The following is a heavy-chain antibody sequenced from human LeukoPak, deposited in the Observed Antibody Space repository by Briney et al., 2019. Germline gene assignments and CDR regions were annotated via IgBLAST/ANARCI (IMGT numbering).Heavy chain of an antibody. Sequence: GGSLRLSCVAYGFTFNNYAMTWVRQAPGKGLEWVSAISGSGYSTYYADSVKGRFTISRDNSKNTLYLQMNSLRAEDTALYFCAQWSRYFDYWGQGTLVTVSS. CDR1: GFTFNNYA. V-gene: IGHV3-23*01. CDR3: AQWSRYFDY. D-gene: IGHD1-26*01. J-gene: IGHJ4*02. CDR2: ISGSGYST.